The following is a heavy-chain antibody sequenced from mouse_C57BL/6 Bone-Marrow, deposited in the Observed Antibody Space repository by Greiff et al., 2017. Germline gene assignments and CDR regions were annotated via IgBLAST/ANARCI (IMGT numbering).Heavy chain of an antibody. J-gene: IGHJ2*01. CDR2: IYPRSGNI. D-gene: IGHD1-1*01. CDR1: GYTFTSYG. Sequence: VQLQQSGAELARPGASVKLSCTASGYTFTSYGISWVKQRTGQGLEWIGEIYPRSGNIYYNETFKGKATLTADKSSSTAYMELRSLTSEDSAVYFCARNYYYGSSFFDYWGQGTTLTVAS. CDR3: ARNYYYGSSFFDY. V-gene: IGHV1-81*01.